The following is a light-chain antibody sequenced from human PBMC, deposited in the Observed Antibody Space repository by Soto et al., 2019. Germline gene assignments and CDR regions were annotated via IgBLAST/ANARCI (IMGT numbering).Light chain of an antibody. J-gene: IGKJ4*01. CDR3: QHHHTLPLT. Sequence: DFQMTQSPSFLSASVGDRVTITCQASHDISNNLNWYQQKPGKAPKLLIYHASNLATGVPSRFSGSGSGTDFTFTISSLQAGDIATYYCQHHHTLPLTFGGGTKVEIK. CDR1: HDISNN. CDR2: HAS. V-gene: IGKV1-33*01.